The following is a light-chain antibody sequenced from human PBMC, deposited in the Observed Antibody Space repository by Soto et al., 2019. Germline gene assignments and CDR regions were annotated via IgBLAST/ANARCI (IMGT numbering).Light chain of an antibody. V-gene: IGKV1-27*01. CDR1: QGISNY. CDR2: AAS. Sequence: DIQMTQSPSSLSASVGDRVTITSQASQGISNYLAWYQQKPGKVPKLLIYAASTLQSGVPSRFSGSGSGTDFTLTISSLQPEDVATYYCQKYNSAPRTFGQGTKVDIK. J-gene: IGKJ1*01. CDR3: QKYNSAPRT.